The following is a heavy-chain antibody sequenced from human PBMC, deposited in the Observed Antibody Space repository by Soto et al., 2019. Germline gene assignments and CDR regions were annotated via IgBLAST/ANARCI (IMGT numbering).Heavy chain of an antibody. V-gene: IGHV3-30-3*01. D-gene: IGHD3-3*02. J-gene: IGHJ5*02. CDR1: GFTFSSFA. Sequence: GGSLRLSCAASGFTFSSFAMHWVRQAPGKGLEWVAVISYDGSNKYYADSVKGRFTISRDNSKNTLYLQMNSLRAEDTAVYYCARDMAKLAALNWFDPWGQGTLVTVSS. CDR2: ISYDGSNK. CDR3: ARDMAKLAALNWFDP.